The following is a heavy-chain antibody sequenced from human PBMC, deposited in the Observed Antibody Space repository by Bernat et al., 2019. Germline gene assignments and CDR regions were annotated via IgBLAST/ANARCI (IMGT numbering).Heavy chain of an antibody. CDR1: GGSISSYY. D-gene: IGHD5-18*01. CDR3: ARDYTAMDL. J-gene: IGHJ5*02. Sequence: QVQLQESGPGLVKPSETLSLTCTVSGGSISSYYWSWIRQPPGKGLEWIGYIYYSGSTNYNPSLKSRVTISVDTSKNQFSLKLSSVTAADTAVYYCARDYTAMDLWGQGTLVTVSS. CDR2: IYYSGST. V-gene: IGHV4-59*01.